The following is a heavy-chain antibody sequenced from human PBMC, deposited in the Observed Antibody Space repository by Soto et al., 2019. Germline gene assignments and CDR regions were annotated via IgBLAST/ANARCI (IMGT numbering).Heavy chain of an antibody. CDR2: INQDGNED. CDR3: ARTGDGHHDFLDY. J-gene: IGHJ4*02. V-gene: IGHV3-7*01. CDR1: GFTFSNYW. Sequence: SCAASGFTFSNYWMNWVRQAPGKGLEWVANINQDGNEDNLLDSVKGRFTISRDNAKNSLFLQMNSLRVDDTAVYYCARTGDGHHDFLDYWGQGALVTVSS. D-gene: IGHD1-1*01.